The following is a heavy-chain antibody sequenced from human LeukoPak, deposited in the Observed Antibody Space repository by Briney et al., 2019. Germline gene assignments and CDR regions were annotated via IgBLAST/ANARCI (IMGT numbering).Heavy chain of an antibody. J-gene: IGHJ6*04. CDR1: GYTFTSYD. D-gene: IGHD2-2*01. CDR2: MNPNSGNT. CDR3: AVGKEVQLLGDV. V-gene: IGHV1-8*01. Sequence: VSVKVSCKASGYTFTSYDINWVRQATGQGLEWMGWMNPNSGNTGYAQKFQGRVTMTRNTSISTAYMELSSLRSEDTAVYYCAVGKEVQLLGDVWGKGTTVTVSS.